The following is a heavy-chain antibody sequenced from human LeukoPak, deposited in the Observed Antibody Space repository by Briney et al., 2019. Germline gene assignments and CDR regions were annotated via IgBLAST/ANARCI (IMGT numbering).Heavy chain of an antibody. CDR2: INHSGST. Sequence: SETLSLTCAVYGGSFSGYYWSWIRQPTGKGLEWIGEINHSGSTNYNPSLKSRVTISVDTSKNQFSLKLSSVTAADTAVYYCARKRRVAGPAFDIWGQGTMVTVSS. CDR3: ARKRRVAGPAFDI. CDR1: GGSFSGYY. D-gene: IGHD2-15*01. J-gene: IGHJ3*02. V-gene: IGHV4-34*01.